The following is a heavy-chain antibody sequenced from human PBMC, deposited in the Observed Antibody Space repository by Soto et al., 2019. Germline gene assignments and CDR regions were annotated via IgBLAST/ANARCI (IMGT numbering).Heavy chain of an antibody. CDR2: VSGSGEST. J-gene: IGHJ4*02. V-gene: IGHV3-23*01. Sequence: LRLSGAGSGLTFSNYAMSLVRQAPVKGLEGVSGVSGSGESTYYADSVKVRFTISRDNSKDTLYLQMNSLRVDDTAVYYCAKDHFVGPAHNYFDYWAQGTLVTV. CDR3: AKDHFVGPAHNYFDY. CDR1: GLTFSNYA.